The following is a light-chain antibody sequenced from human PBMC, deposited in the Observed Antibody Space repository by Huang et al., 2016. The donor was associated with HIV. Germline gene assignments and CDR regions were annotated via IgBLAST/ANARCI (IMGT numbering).Light chain of an antibody. CDR3: LQDYTYPWT. CDR1: QDIGND. J-gene: IGKJ1*01. V-gene: IGKV1-6*01. Sequence: AIQMTQSPASLSASVGDRATITCRASQDIGNDLGWYQQRLGKAPKLLVSTASHLQSGVPSRFTGSGSGTHFTLTISGLQPEDFATYYCLQDYTYPWTFGQGTKVEI. CDR2: TAS.